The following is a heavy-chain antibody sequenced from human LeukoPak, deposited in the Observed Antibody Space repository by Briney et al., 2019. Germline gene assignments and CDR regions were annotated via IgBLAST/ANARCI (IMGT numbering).Heavy chain of an antibody. D-gene: IGHD2-2*01. Sequence: PSETLSLTCTVFGGSISTSSSYWGWIRQPPGKGLEWIGSIYYSGSTYYNPSLKSRVTISVDTSKNQFSLKLTSVTATDTAVYYCARHDCSTTSCQYFYGMDVWGQGTTVTVSS. CDR3: ARHDCSTTSCQYFYGMDV. J-gene: IGHJ6*02. CDR1: GGSISTSSSY. CDR2: IYYSGST. V-gene: IGHV4-39*01.